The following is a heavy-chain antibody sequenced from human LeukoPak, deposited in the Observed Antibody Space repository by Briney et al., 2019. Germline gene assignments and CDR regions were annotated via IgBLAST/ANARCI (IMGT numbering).Heavy chain of an antibody. CDR2: LYYSGST. CDR3: ARGSYYDRPSRSRVEY. V-gene: IGHV4-59*01. D-gene: IGHD3-22*01. J-gene: IGHJ4*02. CDR1: GGSISSYY. Sequence: PSETLSLTCTVSGGSISSYYWSWIRQPPAQGLELIGDLYYSGSTNYNPSLSSRVTISVDTSKNQFSLKLTSVTAADTAVYYCARGSYYDRPSRSRVEYWGQGTLVTVSS.